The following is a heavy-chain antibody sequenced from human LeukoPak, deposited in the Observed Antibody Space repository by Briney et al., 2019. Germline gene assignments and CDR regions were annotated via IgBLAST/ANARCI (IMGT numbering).Heavy chain of an antibody. J-gene: IGHJ4*01. CDR1: GFTFRTYW. D-gene: IGHD6-6*01. CDR3: ARLIGDRTIYDY. Sequence: GGSLRLSCAASGFTFRTYWMSWVRQAPGKGLEWVASINQGGSETYYVESVKGRFTISRDNAMNSFFLQMNSLRAEDTAVYYCARLIGDRTIYDYWGHGTLVTVSS. V-gene: IGHV3-7*01. CDR2: INQGGSET.